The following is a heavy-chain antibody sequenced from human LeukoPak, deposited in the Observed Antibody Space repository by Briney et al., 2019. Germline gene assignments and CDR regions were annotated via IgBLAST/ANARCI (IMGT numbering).Heavy chain of an antibody. J-gene: IGHJ4*02. Sequence: SETLSLTCTVSGGSISSGSYYWSWIRQPAGKGLEWIGRIYTSGSTNYNPSLKSRVTVSVDTSKNQFSLKLSSVTAADTAVYYCARDREVTPYYFDYWGQGTLVTVSS. CDR3: ARDREVTPYYFDY. CDR1: GGSISSGSYY. CDR2: IYTSGST. D-gene: IGHD4-11*01. V-gene: IGHV4-61*02.